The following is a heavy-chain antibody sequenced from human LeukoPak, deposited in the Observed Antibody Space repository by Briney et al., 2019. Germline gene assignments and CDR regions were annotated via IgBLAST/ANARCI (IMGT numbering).Heavy chain of an antibody. V-gene: IGHV3-53*01. CDR1: GFTVSSNY. J-gene: IGHJ4*02. CDR3: AHAWDYYGSGSYSY. D-gene: IGHD3-10*01. Sequence: GGSLRLSCAASGFTVSSNYMSWVRQAPGKGLEWVSVIYSGGSTYYADSVKGRFTISRDNSKNTLYLQMNSPRAEDTAVYYCAHAWDYYGSGSYSYWGQGTLVTVSS. CDR2: IYSGGST.